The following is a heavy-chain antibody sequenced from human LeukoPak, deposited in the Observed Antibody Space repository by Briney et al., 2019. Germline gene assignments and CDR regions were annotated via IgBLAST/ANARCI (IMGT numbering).Heavy chain of an antibody. CDR3: ARGPGLAMGKGYFDY. J-gene: IGHJ4*02. CDR2: TSHNEYNK. D-gene: IGHD6-19*01. CDR1: GFTFSNYA. Sequence: GGSLRLSCAASGFTFSNYAMHWVRQAPGKGLEWVAATSHNEYNKYYADSVNGRFTISRDNSKNTLYLEVNSLRADDTAVYYCARGPGLAMGKGYFDYCGQGTLVTVSS. V-gene: IGHV3-30-3*01.